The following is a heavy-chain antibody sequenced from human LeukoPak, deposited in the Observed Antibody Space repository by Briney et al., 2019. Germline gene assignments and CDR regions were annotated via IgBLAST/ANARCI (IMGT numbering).Heavy chain of an antibody. Sequence: GGSLRLACAAAGFTFSSYRMNWVRQAPGKWLEWDSYISSSRSSTIYYADSVKGRFTISRDNAKNSLYLQTNSLRDEDTAVYYCARAGSGWYFDYWGQGTLVTVSS. CDR1: GFTFSSYR. CDR3: ARAGSGWYFDY. J-gene: IGHJ4*02. V-gene: IGHV3-48*02. D-gene: IGHD6-19*01. CDR2: ISSSRSSTI.